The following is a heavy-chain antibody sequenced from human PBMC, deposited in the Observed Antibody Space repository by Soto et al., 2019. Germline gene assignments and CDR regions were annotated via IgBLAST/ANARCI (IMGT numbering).Heavy chain of an antibody. V-gene: IGHV3-30*18. Sequence: GGSLRLSCAAPGFTFSHYGMHWVRQAPGKGLEWVAHILHDGSNEYCADSVKGRFTISRDNSKNTLYLQMNGLTGDDTAVYYCAKSRDGYSFYFYYGMDVWGQGTTVTVSS. CDR2: ILHDGSNE. J-gene: IGHJ6*02. D-gene: IGHD4-4*01. CDR1: GFTFSHYG. CDR3: AKSRDGYSFYFYYGMDV.